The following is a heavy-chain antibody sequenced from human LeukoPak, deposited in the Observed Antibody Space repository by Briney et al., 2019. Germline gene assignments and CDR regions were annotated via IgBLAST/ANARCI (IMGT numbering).Heavy chain of an antibody. CDR2: IYTSGNT. V-gene: IGHV4-4*09. CDR3: ARLSCSSTACWNLLDY. J-gene: IGHJ4*02. CDR1: GGSISGYY. D-gene: IGHD2-2*01. Sequence: SETLSLTCTVSGGSISGYYWSWIRQPPGKGLEWIGYIYTSGNTNFNPSLKSRVTISVDTSKNQFSLKLSSVTAADTAVYYCARLSCSSTACWNLLDYWGQGTLVTVSS.